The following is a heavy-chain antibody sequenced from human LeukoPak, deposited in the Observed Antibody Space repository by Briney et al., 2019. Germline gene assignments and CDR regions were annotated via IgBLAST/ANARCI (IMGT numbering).Heavy chain of an antibody. V-gene: IGHV1-46*01. CDR3: ARDQEGFDY. CDR1: GYTLTELS. J-gene: IGHJ4*02. Sequence: ASVKVSCKVSGYTLTELSMHWVRQAPGQGLEWMGMIYPGDGSTSYAQKFQGRVTVTRDTSTSTVHMELSGLRSEDTAVYYCARDQEGFDYWGQGTLVTVSS. CDR2: IYPGDGST.